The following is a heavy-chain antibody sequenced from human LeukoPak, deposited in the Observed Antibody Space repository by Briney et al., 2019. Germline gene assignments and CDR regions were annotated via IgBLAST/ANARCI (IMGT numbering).Heavy chain of an antibody. CDR1: GFVFTNHA. V-gene: IGHV3-23*01. J-gene: IGHJ4*02. D-gene: IGHD3-3*01. CDR2: ISGSGART. Sequence: GGSLRLSCAASGFVFTNHAMGWVRQAPGKGLEFVSAISGSGARTYYADSLKGRLTISRDNSMNTVHLQINSLRADDTAVYYCARAYDFWSGYPPLFDYWGQGTLVTVSS. CDR3: ARAYDFWSGYPPLFDY.